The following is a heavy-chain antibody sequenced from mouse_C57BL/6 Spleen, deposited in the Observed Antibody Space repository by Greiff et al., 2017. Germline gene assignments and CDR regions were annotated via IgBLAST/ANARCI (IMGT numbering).Heavy chain of an antibody. Sequence: QVQLQQSGAELVMPGASVKLSCKASGYTFTSYWMHWVKQRPGQGLEWIGEIDPSDSYTNYNQKFKGKSTLTVDKSSSTAYMQLSSLTSEDSAVYYCARLYDGYYGDWFAYWGQGTLVTVSA. CDR3: ARLYDGYYGDWFAY. CDR2: IDPSDSYT. D-gene: IGHD2-3*01. J-gene: IGHJ3*01. V-gene: IGHV1-69*01. CDR1: GYTFTSYW.